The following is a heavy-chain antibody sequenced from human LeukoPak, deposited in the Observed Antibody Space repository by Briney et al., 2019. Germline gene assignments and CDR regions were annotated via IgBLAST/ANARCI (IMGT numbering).Heavy chain of an antibody. CDR3: ARAEGVDLYFDY. CDR1: GFSFSTYG. CDR2: TPYDGNIK. V-gene: IGHV3-30*02. D-gene: IGHD3-16*01. J-gene: IGHJ4*02. Sequence: GGSLRLSCAASGFSFSTYGMHWVRQAPGKGLEWVAFTPYDGNIKYYTNSVKGRFTVSKDNMHNTLYLQMNNLGIEDTAVYFCARAEGVDLYFDYWGQGTPVTVSS.